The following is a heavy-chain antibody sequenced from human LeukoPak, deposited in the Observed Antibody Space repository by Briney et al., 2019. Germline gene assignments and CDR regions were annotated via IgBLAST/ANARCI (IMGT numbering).Heavy chain of an antibody. CDR2: ISSSSSYI. V-gene: IGHV3-21*01. J-gene: IGHJ3*02. CDR3: ARVGPRGVTRAFDI. Sequence: GGSLRLSCAASGFTFSSYSMNWVRQAPGKGLEWVSSISSSSSYIYYADSVKGRFTISRDNAKNSLYLQMNSLRAEDTAVYYCARVGPRGVTRAFDIWGQGTMVTVSS. CDR1: GFTFSSYS. D-gene: IGHD5-18*01.